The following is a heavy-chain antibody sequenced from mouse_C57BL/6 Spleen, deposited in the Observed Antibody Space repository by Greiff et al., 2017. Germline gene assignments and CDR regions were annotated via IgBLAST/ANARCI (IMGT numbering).Heavy chain of an antibody. Sequence: VQLQQSGPELVKPGASVKISCKASGYTFTDYYMNWVKQSHGKSLEWIGDINPNNGGTSYNQKFKGKATLTVDKSSSTAYMELRSLTSEDSAVYYCARGPGTFAYWGQGTLVTVSA. CDR1: GYTFTDYY. CDR2: INPNNGGT. J-gene: IGHJ3*01. D-gene: IGHD4-1*01. V-gene: IGHV1-26*01. CDR3: ARGPGTFAY.